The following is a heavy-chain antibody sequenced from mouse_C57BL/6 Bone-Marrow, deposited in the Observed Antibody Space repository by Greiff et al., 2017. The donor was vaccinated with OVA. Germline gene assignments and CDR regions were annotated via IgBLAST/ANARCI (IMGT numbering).Heavy chain of an antibody. Sequence: VQLQQPGAELVKPGASVKLSCKASGYTFTSYWMHWVKQRPGQGLEWIGMIHPNSGSTNYNEKFKSKATLTVDKSSSTAYMQLSSLTSEDSAVYYCARDRYDGFLYYFDYWGQGTTLTVSS. CDR1: GYTFTSYW. J-gene: IGHJ2*01. D-gene: IGHD2-3*01. CDR2: IHPNSGST. V-gene: IGHV1-64*01. CDR3: ARDRYDGFLYYFDY.